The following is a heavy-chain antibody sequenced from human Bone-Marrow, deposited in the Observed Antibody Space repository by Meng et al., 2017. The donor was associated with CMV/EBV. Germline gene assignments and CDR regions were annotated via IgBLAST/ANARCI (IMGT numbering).Heavy chain of an antibody. CDR2: IYYSGST. J-gene: IGHJ6*02. D-gene: IGHD3-10*01. V-gene: IGHV4-61*01. CDR3: ARDLPYMVRGGHYYGMDV. Sequence: SETLSLTCTVSGYSISSGYYWGWIRQPPGKGLEWIGYIYYSGSTNYNPSLKSRVTISVDTSKNQFSLKLSSVTAADTAVYYCARDLPYMVRGGHYYGMDVWGQGTTVTVSS. CDR1: GYSISSGYY.